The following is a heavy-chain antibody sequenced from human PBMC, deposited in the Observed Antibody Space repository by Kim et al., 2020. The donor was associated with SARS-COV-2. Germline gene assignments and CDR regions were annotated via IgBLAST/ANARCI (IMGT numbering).Heavy chain of an antibody. V-gene: IGHV4-38-2*02. D-gene: IGHD3-22*01. CDR1: GYSISSGYY. CDR2: IYHNGNT. J-gene: IGHJ5*02. Sequence: SETLSLTCTVSGYSISSGYYWGWIRQPPGKGLEWIGSIYHNGNTYYNPSLKSRVTISVDTSKNQFSLKLNSVTAADTAVYYCARQNLVVVIRNRSTWLDP. CDR3: ARQNLVVVIRNRSTWLDP.